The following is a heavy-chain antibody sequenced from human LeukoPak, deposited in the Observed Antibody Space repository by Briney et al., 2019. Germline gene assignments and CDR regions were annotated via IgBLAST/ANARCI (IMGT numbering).Heavy chain of an antibody. CDR1: GYTFTSYY. J-gene: IGHJ6*02. D-gene: IGHD4-23*01. Sequence: GASVKVSCKASGYTFTSYYMHWVRQAPGQGLEWVGIINPSGGSTSYAQKFQGRVTMTRDTSTSTVYMELSSLRSEDTAVYYCARVEYGGNPSSGMDVWGQGTTVTVSS. CDR2: INPSGGST. CDR3: ARVEYGGNPSSGMDV. V-gene: IGHV1-46*01.